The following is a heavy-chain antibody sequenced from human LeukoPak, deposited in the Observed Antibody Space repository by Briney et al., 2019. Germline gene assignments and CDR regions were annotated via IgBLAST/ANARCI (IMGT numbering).Heavy chain of an antibody. CDR3: ARVIAPQDYYDSSPNFDY. Sequence: PGGSLRLSCAASGLTFSSYSMNWVRQAPGKGLEWVSSISSSSSYIYYADSVKGRFTISRDNAKNSLYLQMNSLRAEDTAAYYCARVIAPQDYYDSSPNFDYWGQGTLVTVSS. D-gene: IGHD3-22*01. CDR1: GLTFSSYS. CDR2: ISSSSSYI. V-gene: IGHV3-21*01. J-gene: IGHJ4*02.